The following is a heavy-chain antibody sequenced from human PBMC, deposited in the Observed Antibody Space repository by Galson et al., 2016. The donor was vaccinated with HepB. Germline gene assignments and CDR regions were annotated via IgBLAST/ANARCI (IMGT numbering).Heavy chain of an antibody. CDR1: GFTFSSYG. D-gene: IGHD6-25*01. CDR3: ARDGDHGIGGYFSSP. CDR2: IWYDGSNK. J-gene: IGHJ5*02. Sequence: SLRLSCAASGFTFSSYGMHWVHQAPGKGLEWVAVIWYDGSNKFYADAVKGRFTISRDDSKNTLYLQMNSLRAEDTAVYYCARDGDHGIGGYFSSPWGQGTPVTVSS. V-gene: IGHV3-33*01.